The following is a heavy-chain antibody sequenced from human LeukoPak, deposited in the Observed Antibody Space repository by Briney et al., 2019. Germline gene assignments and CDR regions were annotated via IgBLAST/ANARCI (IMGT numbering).Heavy chain of an antibody. D-gene: IGHD3-22*01. CDR3: ARGGMSTYYDCGGFYSY. CDR1: GGSISSSSYY. CDR2: IYYSGST. V-gene: IGHV4-39*01. Sequence: KSSETLSLTCTVSGGSISSSSYYWGWIRQPPGKGLEWIGSIYYSGSTYYNPSLKSRVTISVDTSKNQFSLKLSSVTAADTAVYYCARGGMSTYYDCGGFYSYWGQGTLVTVSS. J-gene: IGHJ4*02.